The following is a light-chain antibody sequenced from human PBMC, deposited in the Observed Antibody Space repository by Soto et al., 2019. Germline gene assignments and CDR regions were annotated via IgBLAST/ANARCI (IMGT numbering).Light chain of an antibody. Sequence: DIVVTQSPYSLAVSLGERATINCKSSQSVLYSSNNKNYLAWYQQKPGQPPKLLIYWASTRESGVPDRFSGSGSGTDSTLTISSLQAEDVAVYYCQQYYRPWTFGQGNKVEIK. V-gene: IGKV4-1*01. CDR3: QQYYRPWT. CDR2: WAS. CDR1: QSVLYSSNNKNY. J-gene: IGKJ1*01.